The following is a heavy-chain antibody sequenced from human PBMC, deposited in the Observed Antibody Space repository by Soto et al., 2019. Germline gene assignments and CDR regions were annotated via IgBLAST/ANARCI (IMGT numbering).Heavy chain of an antibody. CDR1: GFTFSSYW. Sequence: GGSLRLSCAASGFTFSSYWMHWVRQAPGKGLVWVSRINSDGSSTSYADSVKGRFTISRDNAKNTLYLQMNSLRAEDTAVYYCARFSDWEYQMPLWGQGTLVTVSS. V-gene: IGHV3-74*01. J-gene: IGHJ4*02. D-gene: IGHD2-2*01. CDR3: ARFSDWEYQMPL. CDR2: INSDGSST.